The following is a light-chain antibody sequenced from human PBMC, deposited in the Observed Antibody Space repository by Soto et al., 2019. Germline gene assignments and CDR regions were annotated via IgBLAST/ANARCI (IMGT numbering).Light chain of an antibody. V-gene: IGKV1-27*01. CDR3: QKYNSAPYT. CDR1: QGIDNY. J-gene: IGKJ2*01. CDR2: AAS. Sequence: DIQMTQSPSSLSASVGDRVTITCRASQGIDNYLAWYQQKPGEVPKFLIYAASRLQSGVPSRFSGSGSGTDFTLTISSLQPEDVATYYCQKYNSAPYTFGQGTKLEIK.